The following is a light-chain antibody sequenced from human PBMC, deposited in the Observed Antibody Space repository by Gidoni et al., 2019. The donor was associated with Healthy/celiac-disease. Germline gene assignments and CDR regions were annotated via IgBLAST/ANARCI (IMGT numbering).Light chain of an antibody. CDR3: SSYTNSSTFVV. CDR2: DVS. CDR1: SSHVGGYNY. V-gene: IGLV2-14*01. J-gene: IGLJ2*01. Sequence: QSALTQPAPVSVSPGQSITISCTGTSSHVGGYNYVSWYQQHPGEAPKLMIYDVSNRPSGVSNRFSGSKSGNTASLTISGLQAEDEADYYCSSYTNSSTFVVFGGGTKLTVL.